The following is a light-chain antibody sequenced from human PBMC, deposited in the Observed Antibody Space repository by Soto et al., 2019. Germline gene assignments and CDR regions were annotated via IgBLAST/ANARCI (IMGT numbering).Light chain of an antibody. J-gene: IGLJ2*01. CDR2: EVT. V-gene: IGLV2-8*01. CDR3: SSYSGTNSNVI. CDR1: YSDIGDYNY. Sequence: QSALTQPPSASGSPGQSVTISCAGTYSDIGDYNYVSWYQQHPDKVPNLIIYEVTKRPSGVPVRFSGSKSGYTASLTVSDLQPADEGVYYCSSYSGTNSNVIFGGGTKVTVL.